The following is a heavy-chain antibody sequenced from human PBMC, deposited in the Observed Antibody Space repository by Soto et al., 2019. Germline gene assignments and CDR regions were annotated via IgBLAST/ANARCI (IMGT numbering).Heavy chain of an antibody. CDR3: TRDFIAVAGNPDAFDI. D-gene: IGHD6-19*01. CDR2: IRSKAYGGRT. V-gene: IGHV3-49*03. J-gene: IGHJ3*02. CDR1: GFTFGDYA. Sequence: GGSLRLSCTASGFTFGDYAMSWFRQAPGKGLEWVGFIRSKAYGGRTEYAASVKGRFTISRDDSKSIAYLQMNSLKTEDTAVYYCTRDFIAVAGNPDAFDIWGQGTMVTVSS.